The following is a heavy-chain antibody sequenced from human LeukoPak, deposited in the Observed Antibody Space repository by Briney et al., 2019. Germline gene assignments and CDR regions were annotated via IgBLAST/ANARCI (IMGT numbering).Heavy chain of an antibody. CDR2: IYHSGST. Sequence: RASETLSLTCSVSGGSLKSYYWNWIRQPPGKGLEWIGYIYHSGSTNYNHSFRSRVTISLDRSKSHFSLNLTSVTPADTAIYYCARVGGMTTINNAAFDSWATGQWSPSLQ. V-gene: IGHV4-59*01. CDR3: ARVGGMTTINNAAFDS. D-gene: IGHD5-24*01. J-gene: IGHJ3*02. CDR1: GGSLKSYY.